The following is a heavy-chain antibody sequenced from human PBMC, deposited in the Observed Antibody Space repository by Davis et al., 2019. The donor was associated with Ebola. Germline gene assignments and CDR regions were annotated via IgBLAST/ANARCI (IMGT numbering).Heavy chain of an antibody. V-gene: IGHV5-51*01. CDR1: GYNFDTSW. D-gene: IGHD2-8*01. J-gene: IGHJ2*01. CDR2: IYPRDSDT. Sequence: GEPLKISCKASGYNFDTSWIGWVRQMPGKGLEWMGIIYPRDSDTTYSPSLQGQVTISVDNSISTAYLQWSSLKASDTAMYYCARHNGADRPFDLWGRGTLVTVSS. CDR3: ARHNGADRPFDL.